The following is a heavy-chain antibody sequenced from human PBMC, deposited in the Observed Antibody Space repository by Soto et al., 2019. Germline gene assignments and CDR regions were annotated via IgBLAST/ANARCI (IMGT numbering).Heavy chain of an antibody. Sequence: GASVKVSCKASGYTFTSYAMQSVRQAPGQRLEWMGWINAGNGNTKYSQKFQGRVTITRDTSASTAYMELSSLRSEDTAVYYCARAKVGIVLMVYARPDYYYYGMDVWGQGTTVTVSS. J-gene: IGHJ6*02. CDR1: GYTFTSYA. V-gene: IGHV1-3*01. D-gene: IGHD2-8*01. CDR2: INAGNGNT. CDR3: ARAKVGIVLMVYARPDYYYYGMDV.